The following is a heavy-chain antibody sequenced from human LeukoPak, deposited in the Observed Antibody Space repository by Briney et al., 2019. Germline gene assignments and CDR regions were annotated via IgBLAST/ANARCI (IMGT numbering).Heavy chain of an antibody. Sequence: GGSLRLSCAASGFTFSTYAMSWVRQAPGKGLQWVANIKTDGSEKYYVDSVKGRFTISRDNAKNSLYLQMNSLRAEDTAVYYCATYSSLNRREFQYWGQGTLLTVSS. CDR2: IKTDGSEK. J-gene: IGHJ1*01. D-gene: IGHD3-22*01. V-gene: IGHV3-7*01. CDR3: ATYSSLNRREFQY. CDR1: GFTFSTYA.